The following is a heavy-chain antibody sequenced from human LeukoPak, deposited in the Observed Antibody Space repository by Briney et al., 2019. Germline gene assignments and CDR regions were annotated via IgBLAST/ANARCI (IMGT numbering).Heavy chain of an antibody. D-gene: IGHD3-9*01. J-gene: IGHJ4*02. CDR2: MNPNSGNT. Sequence: ASVKVSCKASGYTFTSYDVNWVRQATGRGLEWMGWMNPNSGNTGYAQKFQGRVTMTRNTSISTAYMELSSLRSEDTAVYYCARGHYDILTGYESIFDYWGQGTLVTVSS. CDR1: GYTFTSYD. CDR3: ARGHYDILTGYESIFDY. V-gene: IGHV1-8*01.